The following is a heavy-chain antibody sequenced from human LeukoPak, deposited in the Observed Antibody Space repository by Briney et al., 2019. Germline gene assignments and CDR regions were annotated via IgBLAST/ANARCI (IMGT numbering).Heavy chain of an antibody. CDR1: GFTFSDYY. D-gene: IGHD3-10*01. CDR2: ISTSGSNI. CDR3: ARTYGWGSYGDY. Sequence: GGSLRLSCAATGFTFSDYYMSWIRQAPGKGLEWVSYISTSGSNIYYSDSVKGRFTISRGNAKNSLYLQMNSLRAEDKFVYYWARTYGWGSYGDYGGQGTKVTRYS. V-gene: IGHV3-11*01. J-gene: IGHJ4*02.